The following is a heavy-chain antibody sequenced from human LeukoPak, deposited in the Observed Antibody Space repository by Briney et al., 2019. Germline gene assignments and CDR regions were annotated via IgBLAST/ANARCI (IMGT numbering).Heavy chain of an antibody. V-gene: IGHV3-30*18. D-gene: IGHD4-17*01. CDR2: ISYGGSKK. J-gene: IGHJ4*02. Sequence: GKSLRLSCAAAGFTFRSYGMHWVRQAPGKGLEWVAVISYGGSKKYYADSVKGRFTISRDNSENTLYLQMNSLRAEDTAVYYCAKELTTVSHFDSWGQGTLVTVSS. CDR1: GFTFRSYG. CDR3: AKELTTVSHFDS.